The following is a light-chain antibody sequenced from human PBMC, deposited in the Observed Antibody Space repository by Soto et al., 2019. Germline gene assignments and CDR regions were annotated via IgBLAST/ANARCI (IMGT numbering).Light chain of an antibody. Sequence: EIVLTQSPGTLFLSPGERATLSCRASQSVSSTYLAWYQQKPGQAPRVLIYGASSRATGIPDRFSGSGSGTDFSLTISRLEPEDFAVYYCQQYHDWPPWTFGQGTKVEVK. CDR2: GAS. CDR1: QSVSSTY. J-gene: IGKJ1*01. CDR3: QQYHDWPPWT. V-gene: IGKV3-20*01.